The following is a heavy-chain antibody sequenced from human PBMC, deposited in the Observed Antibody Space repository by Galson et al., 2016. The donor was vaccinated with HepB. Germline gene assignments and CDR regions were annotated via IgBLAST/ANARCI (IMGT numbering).Heavy chain of an antibody. CDR3: ARDRGYSYGYLVSYYFDY. J-gene: IGHJ4*02. Sequence: SLRLSCAASGFTFSSYAMHWVRQAPGKGLEWVAVISYDGSNKYYADSEKGRFTISRDHSKNTLYLQMNSLRAEDTAVYYCARDRGYSYGYLVSYYFDYWGQGTLVTVSS. CDR1: GFTFSSYA. D-gene: IGHD5-18*01. V-gene: IGHV3-30-3*01. CDR2: ISYDGSNK.